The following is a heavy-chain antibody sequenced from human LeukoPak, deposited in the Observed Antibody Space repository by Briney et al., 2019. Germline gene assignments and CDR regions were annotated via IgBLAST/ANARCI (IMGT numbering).Heavy chain of an antibody. CDR1: GFPLTTYW. CDR2: IKQDGSEK. D-gene: IGHD5-24*01. Sequence: GGSLSLSCAASGFPLTTYWMSWVRQAPGKGLEWVANIKQDGSEKYYVDSVKGRFTISRDNAKNSLYLQMNSLRAEDSAVYYCARARSRDGYNSFDIWGQGTMVTVSS. V-gene: IGHV3-7*04. CDR3: ARARSRDGYNSFDI. J-gene: IGHJ3*02.